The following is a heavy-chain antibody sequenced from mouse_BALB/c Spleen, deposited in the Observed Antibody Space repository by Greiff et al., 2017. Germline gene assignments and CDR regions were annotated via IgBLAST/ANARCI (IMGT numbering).Heavy chain of an antibody. CDR1: GFTFTSYV. J-gene: IGHJ4*01. Sequence: EVQLQQSGPELVKPGASVKMSCKASGFTFTSYVMHWVQQKPGQGLEWIGYINPYNDGTKYNEKFKGKATLTSDKSSSTAYMELSSLTSEDSAVYYCAKGPYEDAMDDWGQGTSVTVSS. D-gene: IGHD2-3*01. CDR3: AKGPYEDAMDD. V-gene: IGHV1-14*01. CDR2: INPYNDGT.